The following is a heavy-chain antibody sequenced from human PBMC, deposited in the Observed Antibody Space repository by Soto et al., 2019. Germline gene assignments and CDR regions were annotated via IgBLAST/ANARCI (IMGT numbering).Heavy chain of an antibody. CDR1: AGTFTSYS. CDR3: ARSVGDIVAINYYYHGMDV. J-gene: IGHJ6*02. V-gene: IGHV1-69*01. D-gene: IGHD5-12*01. CDR2: IIPIFGTA. Sequence: SFLKDACKSSAGTFTSYSISCGRQSPGQGLEWMGGIIPIFGTANYAQKFQGRVTITADESTSTAYMELSSLRSEDTAVYYCARSVGDIVAINYYYHGMDVWG.